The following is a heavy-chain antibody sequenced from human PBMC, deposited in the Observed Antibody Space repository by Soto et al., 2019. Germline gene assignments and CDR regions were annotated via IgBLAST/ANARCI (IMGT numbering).Heavy chain of an antibody. D-gene: IGHD3-9*01. J-gene: IGHJ4*02. Sequence: PSGSLSLTCAVSGGTISSYCVSWIRQPPGKGLEWIGYISYSGSTNYNPSLKSRVTISVDTSKNQFSLKLSSVTAADTAVYYCARGGDYDILTGYPLNILFGYWGQGTLVTVSS. CDR3: ARGGDYDILTGYPLNILFGY. V-gene: IGHV4-59*01. CDR2: ISYSGST. CDR1: GGTISSYC.